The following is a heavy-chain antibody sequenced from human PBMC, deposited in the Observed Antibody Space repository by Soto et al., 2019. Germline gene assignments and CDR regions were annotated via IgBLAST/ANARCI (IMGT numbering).Heavy chain of an antibody. D-gene: IGHD5-18*01. Sequence: QVQLVESGGGVVQPGRSLRLSCAASGFTFSSYAMHWVHQAPGKGLEWVAVISYDGSNKYYADSVKGRFTISRDNSKNXXYLQMNSLRAEDTAVYYCARDPLWGTAMVLWYFDLWGRGTLVTVSS. CDR2: ISYDGSNK. CDR3: ARDPLWGTAMVLWYFDL. J-gene: IGHJ2*01. CDR1: GFTFSSYA. V-gene: IGHV3-30-3*01.